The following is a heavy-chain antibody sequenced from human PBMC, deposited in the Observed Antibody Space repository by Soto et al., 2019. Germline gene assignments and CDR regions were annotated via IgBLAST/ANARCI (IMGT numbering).Heavy chain of an antibody. J-gene: IGHJ4*02. CDR2: IIPMLDIA. D-gene: IGHD4-17*01. V-gene: IGHV1-69*02. CDR1: GGTFSSYT. CDR3: ARVGPAYGDYGNFDN. Sequence: QVQLVQSGAEVKKPGSSVKVSCKASGGTFSSYTFSWLRQAPGQGLEWMGRIIPMLDIANYAQKFQGRVTITADKSTSTAYMELRSLRSDDTAVYYCARVGPAYGDYGNFDNWGQGTLVTVSS.